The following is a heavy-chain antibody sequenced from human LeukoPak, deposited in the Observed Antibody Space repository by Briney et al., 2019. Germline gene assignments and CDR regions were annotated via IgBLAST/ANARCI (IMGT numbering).Heavy chain of an antibody. CDR3: AASGWYRGRWFDP. CDR2: IVVGSGNT. J-gene: IGHJ5*02. V-gene: IGHV1-58*01. Sequence: ASVKVSCKASGFTFTSSAVQWVRQARGQRLEWIGWIVVGSGNTNYAQKFQGRVTITRDMSTSTAYMELSSLRSEDTAVYYCAASGWYRGRWFDPWGQGTLVTVSS. D-gene: IGHD6-19*01. CDR1: GFTFTSSA.